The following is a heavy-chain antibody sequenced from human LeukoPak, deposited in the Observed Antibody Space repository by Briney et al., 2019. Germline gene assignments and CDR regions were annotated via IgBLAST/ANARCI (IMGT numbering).Heavy chain of an antibody. V-gene: IGHV3-48*04. D-gene: IGHD2-21*02. Sequence: GGSLRLSCAASGFTFSTYGMNWVRQAPGKGLEWVSYISSSSFTIHYADSVKGRFTISRDNAKSSLYLQMNSLRAEDTAVYYCAREICGSDCYSTFDYWGQGALVTVSS. J-gene: IGHJ4*02. CDR3: AREICGSDCYSTFDY. CDR1: GFTFSTYG. CDR2: ISSSSFTI.